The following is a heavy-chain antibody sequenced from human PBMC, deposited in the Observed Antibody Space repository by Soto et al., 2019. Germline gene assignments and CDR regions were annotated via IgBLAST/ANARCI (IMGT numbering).Heavy chain of an antibody. J-gene: IGHJ4*02. CDR1: GFTFSSYA. CDR2: ISGSGGST. CDR3: AKDPENIVATFLDY. D-gene: IGHD5-12*01. Sequence: HPGGSLRLSCAASGFTFSSYAMSWVRQAPGKGLEWVSAISGSGGSTYYADSVKGRFTISRDNSKNTLYLQMNSLRAEDTAVYYCAKDPENIVATFLDYWGQGTLVTVSS. V-gene: IGHV3-23*01.